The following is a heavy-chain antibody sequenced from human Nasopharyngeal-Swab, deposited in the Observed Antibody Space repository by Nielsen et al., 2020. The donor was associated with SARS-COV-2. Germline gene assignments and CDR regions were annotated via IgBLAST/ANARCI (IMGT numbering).Heavy chain of an antibody. J-gene: IGHJ6*03. CDR3: AGGNYRRLYYHYHYYLDV. Sequence: WVRQAPGQGLEWMGGIIPIFETTNYAQRFEGRVTIIVDKSTSTVYMELSSLRSEDTAVYYCAGGNYRRLYYHYHYYLDVWGKGTTVTVSS. V-gene: IGHV1-69*06. D-gene: IGHD3-16*01. CDR2: IIPIFETT.